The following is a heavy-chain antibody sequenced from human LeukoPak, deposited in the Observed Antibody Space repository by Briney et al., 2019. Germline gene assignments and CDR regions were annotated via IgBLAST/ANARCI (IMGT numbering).Heavy chain of an antibody. CDR1: GYSFTSYW. CDR3: ATARPHRGFDI. CDR2: ISFGDSDS. V-gene: IGHV5-51*01. J-gene: IGHJ3*02. Sequence: GESLKISCKGSGYSFTSYWIGWVRQMPGKGLEWMGIISFGDSDSRYSPSFQGQVTISVDKSINTAYLQWSSLKASDTAMYYCATARPHRGFDIWGQGTMVTVSS.